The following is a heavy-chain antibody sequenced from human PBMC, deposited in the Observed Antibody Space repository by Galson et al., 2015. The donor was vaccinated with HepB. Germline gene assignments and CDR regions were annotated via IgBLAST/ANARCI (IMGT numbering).Heavy chain of an antibody. CDR2: ISYDGSNK. CDR3: ARDRSLSRDRRPLYY. D-gene: IGHD1-26*01. V-gene: IGHV3-30*04. J-gene: IGHJ4*02. Sequence: SLRLSCAASGFTFSSYAMHWVRQAPGKGLEWVAVISYDGSNKYYADSVKGRFTISRDNSKNTLYLQMNSLRAEDTAVYYCARDRSLSRDRRPLYYWGQGTLVTVSS. CDR1: GFTFSSYA.